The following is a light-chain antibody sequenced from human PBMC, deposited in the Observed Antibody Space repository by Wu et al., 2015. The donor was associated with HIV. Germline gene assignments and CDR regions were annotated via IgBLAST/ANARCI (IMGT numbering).Light chain of an antibody. CDR1: QNLGIS. CDR3: QHQGT. V-gene: IGKV3-15*01. J-gene: IGKJ2*01. CDR2: GAS. Sequence: TQSPGTLSLSPGQRATFSCKSSQNLGISYLAWYQYKVGQAPRLLVHGASTRATGTPARFSGSGSGTEFTLTITSMQSEDFGVYYCQHQGTFGQGTEGGDQ.